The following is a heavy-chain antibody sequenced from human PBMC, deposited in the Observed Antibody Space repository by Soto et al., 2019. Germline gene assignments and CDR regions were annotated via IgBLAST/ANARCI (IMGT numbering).Heavy chain of an antibody. Sequence: EVQLVESGGGLVQPGGSLRLSCAASGFSFSTYWMSWVRQAPGKGLEWVATIKPDGSDKYYVDSVKGRFTIPRDNATKSLLLQMISLTAEATAVYSCASGGWDTPIWGQGTLVTVSS. D-gene: IGHD1-26*01. CDR1: GFSFSTYW. CDR2: IKPDGSDK. V-gene: IGHV3-7*03. J-gene: IGHJ4*02. CDR3: ASGGWDTPI.